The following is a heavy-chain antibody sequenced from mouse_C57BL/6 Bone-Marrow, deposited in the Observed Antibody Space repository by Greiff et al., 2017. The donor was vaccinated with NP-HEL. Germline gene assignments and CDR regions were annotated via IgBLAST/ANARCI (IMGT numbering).Heavy chain of an antibody. V-gene: IGHV1-63*01. CDR2: IYPGGGYT. J-gene: IGHJ2*01. CDR3: AAFYYGSSYLDY. Sequence: VKLMESGAELVRPGTSVKMSCKASGYTFTNYWIGWAKQRPGHGLEWIGDIYPGGGYTNYNEKFKGKATLTADKSSSTAYMQFSSLTSEDSAIYYCAAFYYGSSYLDYWGQGTTLTVSS. CDR1: GYTFTNYW. D-gene: IGHD1-1*01.